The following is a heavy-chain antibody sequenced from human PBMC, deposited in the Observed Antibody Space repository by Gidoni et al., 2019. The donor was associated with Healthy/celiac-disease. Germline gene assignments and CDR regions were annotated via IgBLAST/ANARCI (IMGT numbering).Heavy chain of an antibody. J-gene: IGHJ6*02. CDR2: ISSSSSNI. V-gene: IGHV3-21*01. CDR1: GSTSSSYC. CDR3: ARSMARPYCSGGSCYYYGMDV. Sequence: ELQLVESGGGLFKPGGSLRLSCAASGSTSSSYCINLVRQAPGKGLEWVSSISSSSSNIYYAGSVKGRFTISRDKAKKSMYLQMNSLRAEDTAVYYCARSMARPYCSGGSCYYYGMDVWGQGTTVTVSS. D-gene: IGHD2-15*01.